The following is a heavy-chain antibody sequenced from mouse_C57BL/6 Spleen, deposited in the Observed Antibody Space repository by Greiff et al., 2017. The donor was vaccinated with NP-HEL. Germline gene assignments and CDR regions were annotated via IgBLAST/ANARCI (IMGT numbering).Heavy chain of an antibody. CDR1: GYTFTSYW. J-gene: IGHJ4*01. Sequence: VQLQQPGAELVKPGASVKMSCKASGYTFTSYWITWVKQRPGQGLEWNGDIYPGSGSTNYNEKFKSKATLTVDTSSSTAYMQLSSLTSEDSAVYYCARWTTVVARYYYAMDYWGQGTSVTVSS. CDR3: ARWTTVVARYYYAMDY. CDR2: IYPGSGST. V-gene: IGHV1-55*01. D-gene: IGHD1-1*01.